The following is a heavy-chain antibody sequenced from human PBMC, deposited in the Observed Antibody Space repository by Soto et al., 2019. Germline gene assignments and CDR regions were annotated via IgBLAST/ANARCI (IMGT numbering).Heavy chain of an antibody. V-gene: IGHV3-30*18. Sequence: QVQLVESGGGVVQPRRSLRLSCAASGFTFSSYGMHWVRQAPGKGLEWVAVISYDGSNKYYADSVKGRFTISRDNSKNTLYLQMNSLRAEDTAVYYCAKDVSPLLSGFDYWGQGTLVTVSS. CDR1: GFTFSSYG. D-gene: IGHD3-10*01. CDR3: AKDVSPLLSGFDY. J-gene: IGHJ4*02. CDR2: ISYDGSNK.